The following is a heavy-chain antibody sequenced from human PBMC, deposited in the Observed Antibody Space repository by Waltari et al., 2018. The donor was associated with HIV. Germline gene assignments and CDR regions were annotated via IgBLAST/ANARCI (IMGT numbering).Heavy chain of an antibody. D-gene: IGHD2-15*01. CDR1: GGSISRGSYY. V-gene: IGHV4-61*02. CDR3: ASTDDCSGGSCYSGGSGWFDS. CDR2: IYTSGST. J-gene: IGHJ5*01. Sequence: QVQLQESGPGLVKPSQTLSLTCTVPGGSISRGSYYWSWIRQPAGEGLEWIGRIYTSGSTNYNPSLKSRVTISVDTSKNQFSLKLSSVTAADTAVYYCASTDDCSGGSCYSGGSGWFDSWGQGTLVTVSS.